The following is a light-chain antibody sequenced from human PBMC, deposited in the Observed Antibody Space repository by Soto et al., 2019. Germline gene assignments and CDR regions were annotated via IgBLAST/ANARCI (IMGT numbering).Light chain of an antibody. CDR2: GAS. V-gene: IGKV3-20*01. CDR1: QSVSTRY. CDR3: HQFGSAPLAFT. J-gene: IGKJ2*01. Sequence: ESMLTQSPGTLSLSPGERATLSCRASQSVSTRYLAWYQQKPGQAPRLLIDGASIRAAGIPDRFSGSGSGTDFTPTISRLEPEDFAVYYCHQFGSAPLAFTFGQGTKLEI.